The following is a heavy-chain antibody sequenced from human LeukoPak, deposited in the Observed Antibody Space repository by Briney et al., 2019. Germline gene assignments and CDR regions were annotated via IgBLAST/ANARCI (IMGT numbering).Heavy chain of an antibody. V-gene: IGHV1-69*01. CDR3: AGAYDIPYYYYMDV. Sequence: GSSVEVSCKASGGTFSSYAISWVRQAPGQGLEWMGGIIPIFGTANYAQKFQGRVTITADESTSTAYMELSSLRSEDTAVYYCAGAYDIPYYYYMDVWGKGTTVTISS. CDR1: GGTFSSYA. J-gene: IGHJ6*03. CDR2: IIPIFGTA. D-gene: IGHD3-9*01.